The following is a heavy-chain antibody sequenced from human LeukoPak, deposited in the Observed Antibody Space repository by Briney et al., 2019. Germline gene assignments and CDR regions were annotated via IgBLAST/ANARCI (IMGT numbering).Heavy chain of an antibody. D-gene: IGHD3-22*01. V-gene: IGHV4-34*01. J-gene: IGHJ3*02. CDR3: ATHYYSSGKASFDI. CDR1: GGSFSGYN. CDR2: INHSGST. Sequence: SETLSLTCAVYGGSFSGYNWSWIRQPPGKGLEWIGEINHSGSTNYNPSLKSRVTTSVDTSKNKFSLKLSSVTAADTAVYYCATHYYSSGKASFDIWRQATMVTVRS.